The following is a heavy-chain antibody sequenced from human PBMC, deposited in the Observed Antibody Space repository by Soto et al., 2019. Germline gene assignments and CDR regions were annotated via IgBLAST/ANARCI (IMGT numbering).Heavy chain of an antibody. CDR3: ARDLVVPTLYYGMDV. J-gene: IGHJ6*02. D-gene: IGHD2-2*01. CDR1: GGSISSYY. CDR2: IYYSGST. Sequence: SETLSLTCTVSGGSISSYYWSWIRQPPGKGLEWIGYIYYSGSTNYNPSLKSRVTISEDTSKNQFSLKLSSVTAADTAVYYCARDLVVPTLYYGMDVWGQGTTVTVSS. V-gene: IGHV4-59*01.